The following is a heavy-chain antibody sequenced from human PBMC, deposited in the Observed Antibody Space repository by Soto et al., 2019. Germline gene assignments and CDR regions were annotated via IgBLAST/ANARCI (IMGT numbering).Heavy chain of an antibody. Sequence: EVQLVESGGGLVQPGGSLRLSCAASGFTFSSYSMNWVRQAPGKGLEWVSYISSSSSTIYYADSVKGRFTISRDNAKNSLYLQMNSLRAEDTAVYYCARVLSSSWYLDWFDPWGQGTLVTVSS. CDR2: ISSSSSTI. CDR3: ARVLSSSWYLDWFDP. J-gene: IGHJ5*02. V-gene: IGHV3-48*01. D-gene: IGHD6-13*01. CDR1: GFTFSSYS.